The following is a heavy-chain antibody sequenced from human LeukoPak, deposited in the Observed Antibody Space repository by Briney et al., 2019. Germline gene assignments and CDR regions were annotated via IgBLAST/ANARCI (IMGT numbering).Heavy chain of an antibody. CDR1: GFDFNIYS. D-gene: IGHD2-8*02. CDR3: SRDLDCTVTACYGGDDGFDI. Sequence: PGGSLRLSCAASGFDFNIYSMNWVRQAPGKGLEWVASISSRSLCIYYPDSLRGRFTIYRDNAEKSLYLQMNDLRAEDTAVYYCSRDLDCTVTACYGGDDGFDIWGQGTMVTVSS. J-gene: IGHJ3*02. V-gene: IGHV3-21*01. CDR2: ISSRSLCI.